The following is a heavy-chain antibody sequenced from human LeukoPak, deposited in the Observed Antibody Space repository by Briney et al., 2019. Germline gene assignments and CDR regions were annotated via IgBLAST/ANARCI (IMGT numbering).Heavy chain of an antibody. D-gene: IGHD2-2*01. CDR3: AKVDSVVVPATGSYYFDY. V-gene: IGHV3-23*01. Sequence: GGTLRLSCAASGFTFSNFGISWVRQAPGKGLEWVSAISGSGGSTYYADSVKGRFTISRDNSKNTLYLQMNSLRAEDTAVYYCAKVDSVVVPATGSYYFDYWGQGTLVTVSS. J-gene: IGHJ4*02. CDR1: GFTFSNFG. CDR2: ISGSGGST.